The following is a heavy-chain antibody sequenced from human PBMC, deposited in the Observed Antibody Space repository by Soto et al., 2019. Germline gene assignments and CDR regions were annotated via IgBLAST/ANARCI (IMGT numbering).Heavy chain of an antibody. CDR2: IYYSGST. CDR3: ARDQVAVAGPSGNDAFDI. V-gene: IGHV4-61*01. D-gene: IGHD6-19*01. Sequence: QVQLQESGPGLVKPSETLSLTCTVSGGSVSSGSYYWSWIRQPPGKGLEWIGYIYYSGSTNYNPSLRSRVTISVDTSKNQFSLKLSSVTAAGRAVYYWARDQVAVAGPSGNDAFDIWGQGPMVTVSS. J-gene: IGHJ3*02. CDR1: GGSVSSGSYY.